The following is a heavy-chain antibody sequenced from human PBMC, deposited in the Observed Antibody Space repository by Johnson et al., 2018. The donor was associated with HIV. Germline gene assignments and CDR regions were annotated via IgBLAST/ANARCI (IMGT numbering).Heavy chain of an antibody. V-gene: IGHV3-53*01. J-gene: IGHJ3*02. CDR1: GFSISSNY. Sequence: VQLVESGGGLIHPGGSLRLSCEASGFSISSNYLSWVRQAPGKSLEWVSIIYSGGNTYYADSVKGRFTISRDNSKNTLYLQMNSLRADDTAVYYCASPWGGRGLDAFDIWGQGTMVTVSS. CDR3: ASPWGGRGLDAFDI. CDR2: IYSGGNT. D-gene: IGHD7-27*01.